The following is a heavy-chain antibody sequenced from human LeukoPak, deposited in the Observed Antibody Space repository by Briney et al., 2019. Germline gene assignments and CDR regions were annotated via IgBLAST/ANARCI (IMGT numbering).Heavy chain of an antibody. CDR1: GGSIRSSHSV. J-gene: IGHJ4*02. Sequence: PSEALSLTCSVSGGSIRSSHSVWGWIRKPLGKGLEWIATIYENGNTYYSPSLKSRVTISVDTSNNEFSLNLNSVTAADTAMYYCARATAAPSSYYFDHWGQGTLVTVSS. CDR3: ARATAAPSSYYFDH. CDR2: IYENGNT. V-gene: IGHV4-39*07. D-gene: IGHD6-25*01.